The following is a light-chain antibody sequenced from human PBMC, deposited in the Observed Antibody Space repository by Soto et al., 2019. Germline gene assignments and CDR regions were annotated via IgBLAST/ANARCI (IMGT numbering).Light chain of an antibody. V-gene: IGKV3-15*01. CDR3: QQHNNWPPWT. J-gene: IGKJ1*01. CDR1: QSVSSN. Sequence: EIVMTQSPATLSVSPGERATLSCRASQSVSSNLAWYQQKPGQAPRLLIYGASTRATGIPARFSGSGSGTDFTLTISSLEPEDFAVYYCQQHNNWPPWTFGQGTKVDIK. CDR2: GAS.